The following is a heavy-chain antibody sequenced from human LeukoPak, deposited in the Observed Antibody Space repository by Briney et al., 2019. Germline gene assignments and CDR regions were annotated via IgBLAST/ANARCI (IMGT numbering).Heavy chain of an antibody. D-gene: IGHD1-26*01. CDR3: ARGGGMGTTSGDY. J-gene: IGHJ4*02. Sequence: GGSLRLSCAASGFTFSSYEMNWVRQAPGKGLEWVSHISSSGSIIYYADSVKGRFTISRDNHKNSLYLQMNSLRVEDTAVYYCARGGGMGTTSGDYWGQGTLVTVSS. CDR1: GFTFSSYE. V-gene: IGHV3-48*03. CDR2: ISSSGSII.